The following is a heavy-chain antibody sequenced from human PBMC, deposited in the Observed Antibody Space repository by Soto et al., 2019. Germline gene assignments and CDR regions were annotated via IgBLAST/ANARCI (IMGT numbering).Heavy chain of an antibody. J-gene: IGHJ4*02. CDR3: ARVGTPGYSGYDFYY. V-gene: IGHV1-3*04. D-gene: IGHD5-12*01. CDR1: GYTFTIYA. CDR2: INTVNGNT. Sequence: ASVKVSCKASGYTFTIYAMHWVLQAPGQRLEWMGWINTVNGNTKYSQKFQGRVTITRDTSASTAYMELSSLRSEDTAVYYCARVGTPGYSGYDFYYWGQGTLVTVSS.